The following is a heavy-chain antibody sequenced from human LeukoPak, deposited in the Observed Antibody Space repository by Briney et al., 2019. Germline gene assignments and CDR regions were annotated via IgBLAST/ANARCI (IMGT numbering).Heavy chain of an antibody. CDR2: IYTSGST. V-gene: IGHV4-61*02. CDR1: GGSIYSGSYY. CDR3: ARADRYSDAFDI. Sequence: PSETLSLTCTVSGGSIYSGSYYWRWIRQPAGKGLEWIGRIYTSGSTNYNPSLKSRVTMSVDTSKNQFSLKLSSVTAADTAVYYCARADRYSDAFDIWGQGTMVTVSS. J-gene: IGHJ3*02. D-gene: IGHD2-15*01.